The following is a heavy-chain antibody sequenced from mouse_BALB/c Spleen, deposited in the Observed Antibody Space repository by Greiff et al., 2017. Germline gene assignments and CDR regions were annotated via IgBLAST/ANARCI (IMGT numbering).Heavy chain of an antibody. CDR3: ARSRVLGYYAMDY. D-gene: IGHD2-14*01. Sequence: EVQGVESGGGLVQPGGSRKLSCAASGFTFSSFGMHWVRQAPEKGLEWVAYISSGSSTIYYADTVKGRFTISRDNPKNTLFLQMTSLRSEDTAMYYCARSRVLGYYAMDYWGQGTSVTVSS. V-gene: IGHV5-17*02. CDR1: GFTFSSFG. CDR2: ISSGSSTI. J-gene: IGHJ4*01.